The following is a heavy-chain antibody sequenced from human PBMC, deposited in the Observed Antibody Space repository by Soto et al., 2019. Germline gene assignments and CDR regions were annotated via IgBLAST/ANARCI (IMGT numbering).Heavy chain of an antibody. V-gene: IGHV3-74*01. Sequence: EVQLVESGGGLVQPGDSLRLSCAASGFTFSSYWMHWVRQAPGKGLVWVSRINSDGSSTTYADSVKGRFTISRDNAKNTLYLQMDSLRDEDTAVYYCTRAPSGNMAATYWGQGTLVTVSS. CDR3: TRAPSGNMAATY. J-gene: IGHJ4*02. CDR1: GFTFSSYW. CDR2: INSDGSST. D-gene: IGHD3-10*01.